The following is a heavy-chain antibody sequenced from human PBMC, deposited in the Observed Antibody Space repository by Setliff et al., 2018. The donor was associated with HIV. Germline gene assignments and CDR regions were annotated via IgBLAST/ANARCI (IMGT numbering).Heavy chain of an antibody. D-gene: IGHD2-8*02. J-gene: IGHJ4*02. V-gene: IGHV4-34*01. Sequence: PSETLSLTCAVYGGSFSGYCWSWIRQPPGKGLEWIGNIYHTGSSYYNPSLNDRATISLDTSKNQFSLKLSSVTAADTAVYYCARRGMWSYETGGNPTATFDYWGQGVLVTVSS. CDR3: ARRGMWSYETGGNPTATFDY. CDR1: GGSFSGYC. CDR2: IYHTGSS.